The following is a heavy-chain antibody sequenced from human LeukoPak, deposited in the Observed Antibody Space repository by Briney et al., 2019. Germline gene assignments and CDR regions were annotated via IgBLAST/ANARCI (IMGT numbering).Heavy chain of an antibody. Sequence: GESLKISCKGSGYSFTRYWSGWVRHMAGKGLEWMGIIYLGDSETIYNPSFEGQVTIAADKSISTSYLQWSSLKASDTAMYYCARPHMAGPDYFAYWGQGTQVTVSA. V-gene: IGHV5-51*01. CDR1: GYSFTRYW. J-gene: IGHJ4*02. CDR3: ARPHMAGPDYFAY. CDR2: IYLGDSET. D-gene: IGHD6-19*01.